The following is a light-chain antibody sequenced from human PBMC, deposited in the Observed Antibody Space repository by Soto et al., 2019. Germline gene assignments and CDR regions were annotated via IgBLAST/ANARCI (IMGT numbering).Light chain of an antibody. J-gene: IGKJ4*01. CDR3: QQRSNWPRLT. Sequence: EIVLPQSPATLSLPPGERATLSCRASQSVSNYLAWYQQKPGQAPRLLIYDASNRATGIPARFSGSGSGTDFTLTISSLEPEDFTVYYCQQRSNWPRLTFGGGTKVEIK. CDR1: QSVSNY. CDR2: DAS. V-gene: IGKV3-11*01.